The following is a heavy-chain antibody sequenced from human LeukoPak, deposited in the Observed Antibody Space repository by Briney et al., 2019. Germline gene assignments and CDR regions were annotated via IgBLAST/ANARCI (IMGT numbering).Heavy chain of an antibody. J-gene: IGHJ6*02. V-gene: IGHV1-24*01. CDR2: FDPEDGKT. Sequence: ASVKVSCKVSGYTLTELSMHWVRQAPGKGLEWMGGFDPEDGKTIYAQKFQGRVTMTEDTSTDTAYMELSSLRSEDTAVYYCATSAGYDYLPYYYYGMDVWGQGTTVTVSS. CDR3: ATSAGYDYLPYYYYGMDV. D-gene: IGHD5-12*01. CDR1: GYTLTELS.